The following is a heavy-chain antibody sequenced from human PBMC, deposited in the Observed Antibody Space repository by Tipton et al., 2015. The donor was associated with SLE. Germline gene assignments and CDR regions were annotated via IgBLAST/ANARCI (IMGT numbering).Heavy chain of an antibody. Sequence: TLSLTCTVSGVSTSSGGYFWNWIRHYPGKGLEWIGSIHHSGTTHYNPSLKSRVTLAVDTSKNQFSLKLSVVTAADTAGYYCVSSGYPLGTFESWGQGTMVTVSS. CDR2: IHHSGTT. J-gene: IGHJ3*02. V-gene: IGHV4-31*03. D-gene: IGHD3-9*01. CDR1: GVSTSSGGYF. CDR3: VSSGYPLGTFES.